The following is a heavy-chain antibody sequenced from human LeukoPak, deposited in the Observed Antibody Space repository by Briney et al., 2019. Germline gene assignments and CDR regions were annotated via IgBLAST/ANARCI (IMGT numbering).Heavy chain of an antibody. D-gene: IGHD1/OR15-1a*01. J-gene: IGHJ4*02. V-gene: IGHV4-59*12. CDR1: GGSISSYY. CDR2: IYYSGST. CDR3: ARVEKPLYFDY. Sequence: SETLSLTCTVSGGSISSYYWSWIRQPAGKGLEWIGYIYYSGSTNYNPSLKSRVTISVDTSKNQFSLKLSSVTAADTAVYYCARVEKPLYFDYWGQGTLVTVSS.